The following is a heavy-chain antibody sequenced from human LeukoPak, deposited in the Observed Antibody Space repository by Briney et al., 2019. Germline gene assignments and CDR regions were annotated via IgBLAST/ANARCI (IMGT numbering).Heavy chain of an antibody. CDR2: ISYDGSNK. CDR1: GFTFSSYG. J-gene: IGHJ4*02. D-gene: IGHD6-19*01. Sequence: GGSLRLSCAASGFTFSSYGMHWVRQAPGKGLEWVAVISYDGSNKYYADSVKGRFTISRDNSKNTLYLQMNSLRAEDTAVYYCAKDRTSSGSSYWGQGNLVTVSS. CDR3: AKDRTSSGSSY. V-gene: IGHV3-30*18.